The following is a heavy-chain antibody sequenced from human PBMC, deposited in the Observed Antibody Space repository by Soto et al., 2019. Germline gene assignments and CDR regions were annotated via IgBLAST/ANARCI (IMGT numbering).Heavy chain of an antibody. CDR2: IYYSGST. Sequence: SETLSLTCTVSGGSISSSSYYWGWIRQPPGKGLEWIGSIYYSGSTYYNPSLKSRVTISVDTSKNQFSLKLSSVTAADTAVCYCASASGEVVTDWYFDLWGRGTLVTVSS. V-gene: IGHV4-39*01. J-gene: IGHJ2*01. D-gene: IGHD2-21*02. CDR1: GGSISSSSYY. CDR3: ASASGEVVTDWYFDL.